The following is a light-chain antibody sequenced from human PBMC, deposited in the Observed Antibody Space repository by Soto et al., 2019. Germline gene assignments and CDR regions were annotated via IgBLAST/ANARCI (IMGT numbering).Light chain of an antibody. CDR2: DVS. Sequence: QSVLTQPRSVSGSPRQSVTISCTGTSSDVGGYNYVSWYQQHPGKAPKLMIYDVSKRPSGVPDRFSGSKSGNTASLTISGLQAEDEADYYCCSYAGSYTYWVFGGGTKLTVL. CDR1: SSDVGGYNY. CDR3: CSYAGSYTYWV. V-gene: IGLV2-11*01. J-gene: IGLJ3*02.